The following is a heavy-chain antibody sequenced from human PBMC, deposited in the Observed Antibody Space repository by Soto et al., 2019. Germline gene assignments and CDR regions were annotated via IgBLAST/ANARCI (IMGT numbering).Heavy chain of an antibody. CDR3: ARVDCTGGSCRPYYYYGMDV. Sequence: WGSLLLACAAAEFTFNSYGMTWVRQAPGKGMDWVAVIWYDGSRKEYADSVKGRFTISRDNSKNTLYLQMSSLSAEDTAEYYCARVDCTGGSCRPYYYYGMDVWGQGTTVTVSS. V-gene: IGHV3-33*01. CDR2: IWYDGSRK. CDR1: EFTFNSYG. J-gene: IGHJ6*02. D-gene: IGHD2-15*01.